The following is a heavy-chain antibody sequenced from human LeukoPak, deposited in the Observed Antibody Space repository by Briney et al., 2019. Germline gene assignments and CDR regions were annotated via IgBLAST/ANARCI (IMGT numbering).Heavy chain of an antibody. Sequence: GGSLRLSCAASGFTFSNFWMAWVRQAPGKGLEWVANIKQDGSEEYYVDSVKGRFTISRDNAKNSLYLQMNSLRAEDTAVYYCARRPYYYDSLDYWGQGTLVTVSS. D-gene: IGHD3-22*01. CDR2: IKQDGSEE. V-gene: IGHV3-7*01. J-gene: IGHJ4*02. CDR3: ARRPYYYDSLDY. CDR1: GFTFSNFW.